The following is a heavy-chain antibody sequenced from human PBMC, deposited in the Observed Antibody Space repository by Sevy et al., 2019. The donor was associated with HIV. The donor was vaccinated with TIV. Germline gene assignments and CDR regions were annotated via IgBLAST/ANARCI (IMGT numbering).Heavy chain of an antibody. V-gene: IGHV3-73*01. Sequence: GGSLRLSCAASGFTFSGSAMHWVRHASGKGLEWVGRIRSKANSYATAYAASVKGRFTISRDDSKNTAYLQMNSLKTEDTAVYYCTRRGFITSYYYYMDVWGKGTTVTVSS. CDR2: IRSKANSYAT. D-gene: IGHD3-22*01. CDR3: TRRGFITSYYYYMDV. J-gene: IGHJ6*03. CDR1: GFTFSGSA.